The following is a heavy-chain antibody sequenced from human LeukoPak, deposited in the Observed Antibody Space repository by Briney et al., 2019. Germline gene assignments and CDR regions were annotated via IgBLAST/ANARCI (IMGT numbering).Heavy chain of an antibody. J-gene: IGHJ6*03. V-gene: IGHV1-18*01. CDR1: GYTFTSYG. Sequence: ASVKVSCKASGYTFTSYGISWVRQAPGQGLEWMGWISAYNGNTNYAQKLQGRVTMTTDTSTSTAYMELRSLRSDDTAVYYCARVEAGVGGTVAHYYYYYMDVWGKGTTVTVSS. CDR3: ARVEAGVGGTVAHYYYYYMDV. CDR2: ISAYNGNT. D-gene: IGHD1/OR15-1a*01.